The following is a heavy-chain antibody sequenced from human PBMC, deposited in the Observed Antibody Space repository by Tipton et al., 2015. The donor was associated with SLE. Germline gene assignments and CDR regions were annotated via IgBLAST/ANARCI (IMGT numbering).Heavy chain of an antibody. CDR2: IYRNGAT. D-gene: IGHD3-16*01. Sequence: TLSLTCVVSGGSISSDAYSWSWFRLPPGKGLEWIGNIYRNGATYYNSSLKSRVTMSVDTSKNQLSLKLDSCTAADTAVYYCARISLSPGASLGRYFDVWGRGPLVTVSS. CDR3: ARISLSPGASLGRYFDV. CDR1: GGSISSDAYS. V-gene: IGHV4-30-2*02. J-gene: IGHJ2*01.